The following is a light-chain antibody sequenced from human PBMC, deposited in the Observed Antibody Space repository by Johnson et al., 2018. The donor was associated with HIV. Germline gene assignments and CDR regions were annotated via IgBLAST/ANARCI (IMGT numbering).Light chain of an antibody. CDR3: GTWDSSLNV. CDR2: ENN. V-gene: IGLV1-51*02. CDR1: SSNIGNNY. J-gene: IGLJ1*01. Sequence: QSVLTQPPSVSAAPGQKVSIYCSGSSSNIGNNYVSWYQQLPGTAPKLLIYENNKRPSGIPDRFSGSKSGTSATLGITGLQTGDEADYYCGTWDSSLNVFGTGTKVTVL.